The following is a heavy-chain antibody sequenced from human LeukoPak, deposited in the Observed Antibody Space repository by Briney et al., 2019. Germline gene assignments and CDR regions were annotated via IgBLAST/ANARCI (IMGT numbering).Heavy chain of an antibody. CDR1: GYTFTSYA. Sequence: ASVKVSCKASGYTFTSYAISWVRQATGQGLEWMGWMTPNDGNTGYAQKFQGRVTMTRNTSISTAYMELSSLRSEDTAVYYCARGVGIVGATRETSWGQGTLVTVSS. V-gene: IGHV1-8*01. D-gene: IGHD1-26*01. J-gene: IGHJ4*02. CDR3: ARGVGIVGATRETS. CDR2: MTPNDGNT.